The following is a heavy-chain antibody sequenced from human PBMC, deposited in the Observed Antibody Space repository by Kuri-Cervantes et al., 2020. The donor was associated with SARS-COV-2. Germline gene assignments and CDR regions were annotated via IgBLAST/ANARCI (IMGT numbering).Heavy chain of an antibody. Sequence: ASVKVSCKASGYTFTGYYTHWVRQAPGQGLEWMGWINPNGGGTNYAQKFQGRVTMTRDTSISTAYMELSRLRSDDTAVYYCARDPTGYCSGGSCYLDSWFDPWGQGTLVTVSS. D-gene: IGHD2-15*01. CDR3: ARDPTGYCSGGSCYLDSWFDP. J-gene: IGHJ5*02. V-gene: IGHV1-2*02. CDR1: GYTFTGYY. CDR2: INPNGGGT.